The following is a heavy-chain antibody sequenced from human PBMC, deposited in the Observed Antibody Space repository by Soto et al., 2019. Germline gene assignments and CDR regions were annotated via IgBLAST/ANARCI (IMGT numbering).Heavy chain of an antibody. J-gene: IGHJ3*02. CDR2: IYYSGSA. Sequence: ETLSLTCTVSGGSISSSSYYWGWIRQPPGKGLEWIGSIYYSGSAYYNPSLKSRVTISVDTSKNQFSLKLSSVTAADTAVYYCARRTMVRGVIIRDAFDIWGQGTMVTVSS. CDR3: ARRTMVRGVIIRDAFDI. D-gene: IGHD3-10*01. CDR1: GGSISSSSYY. V-gene: IGHV4-39*01.